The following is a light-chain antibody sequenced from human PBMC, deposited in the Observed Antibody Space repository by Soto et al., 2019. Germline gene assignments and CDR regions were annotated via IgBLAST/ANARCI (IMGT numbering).Light chain of an antibody. CDR2: DAS. CDR3: QQYDNLPWT. Sequence: EIVLTQSPATLSLSPGERASLYCRASQSLRRDLAWYQQKPGQAPRLLIFDASTRATGVPARFSGSGSGTEFTLTINSLQPEDIATYYCQQYDNLPWTFGQGTKVDI. V-gene: IGKV3-15*01. J-gene: IGKJ1*01. CDR1: QSLRRD.